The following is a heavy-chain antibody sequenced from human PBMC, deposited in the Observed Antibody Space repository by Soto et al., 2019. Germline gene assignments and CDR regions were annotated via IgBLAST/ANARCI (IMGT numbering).Heavy chain of an antibody. CDR3: ASSPRAXVRGGTSYYYYYYGMDV. CDR2: IYYSGST. V-gene: IGHV4-59*01. D-gene: IGHD3-10*01. J-gene: IGHJ6*02. CDR1: GGSISSYY. Sequence: SATLSLTCTVSGGSISSYYWSWIRQPPGKGLEWIGYIYYSGSTNYNPSLKSRVTISVDTSKNQFSLKLSSVTAADTAVYYCASSPRAXVRGGTSYYYYYYGMDVWGQGTTVTVSS.